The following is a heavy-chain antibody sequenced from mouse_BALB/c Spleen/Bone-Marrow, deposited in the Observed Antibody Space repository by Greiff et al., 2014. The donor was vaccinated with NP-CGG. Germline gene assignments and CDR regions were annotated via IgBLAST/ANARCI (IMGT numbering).Heavy chain of an antibody. V-gene: IGHV1S81*02. CDR3: ARGLYGAMDY. CDR2: INPRSGRT. D-gene: IGHD1-1*01. CDR1: GYTFTSYW. J-gene: IGHJ4*01. Sequence: VQLQQSGAELVKPGASVKLSCKASGYTFTSYWMYWVIQRPGQGLEWIGEINPRSGRTNYNEKFKSRATLTVDKSSSTAYMQLSSLTSEDSAVYYCARGLYGAMDYWGQGTSATVSS.